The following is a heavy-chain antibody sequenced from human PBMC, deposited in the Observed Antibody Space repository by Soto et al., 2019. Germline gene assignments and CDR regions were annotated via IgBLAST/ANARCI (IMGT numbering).Heavy chain of an antibody. Sequence: ASVKVSCKASGYTFTGYYMHWVRQAPGQGLEWMGIINPSGGSTSYAQKFQGRVTMTRDTSTSTVYMELSSLRSEDTAVYYCARDSIVQMVYASPSVRGMDVWGQGTTVTVSS. D-gene: IGHD2-8*01. V-gene: IGHV1-46*01. CDR1: GYTFTGYY. CDR2: INPSGGST. CDR3: ARDSIVQMVYASPSVRGMDV. J-gene: IGHJ6*02.